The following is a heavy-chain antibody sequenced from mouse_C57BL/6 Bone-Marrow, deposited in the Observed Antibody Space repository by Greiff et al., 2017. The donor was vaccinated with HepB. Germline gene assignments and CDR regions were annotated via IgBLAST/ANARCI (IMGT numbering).Heavy chain of an antibody. CDR1: GYSITSGYD. Sequence: ESGPGMVKPSQSLSLTCTVTGYSITSGYDWHWIRHFPGNKLEWMGYISYSGSTNYNPSLKSRISITHDTSKNHFFLKLNSVTTEDTATYYCARANYYGSSHRYFDVWGTGTTVTVSS. J-gene: IGHJ1*03. V-gene: IGHV3-1*01. CDR3: ARANYYGSSHRYFDV. CDR2: ISYSGST. D-gene: IGHD1-1*01.